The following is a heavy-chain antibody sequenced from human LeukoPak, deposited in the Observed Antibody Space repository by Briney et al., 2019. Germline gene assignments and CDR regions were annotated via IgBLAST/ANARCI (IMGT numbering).Heavy chain of an antibody. D-gene: IGHD1-26*01. CDR3: AKEGSYGLYWFDP. CDR1: GFTFSSYG. V-gene: IGHV3-30*02. J-gene: IGHJ5*02. CDR2: IRNDGTIK. Sequence: GRSLRLSCAASGFTFSSYGMHWVRQAPGKGLEWVAFIRNDGTIKYYADSVKGRFTISRDNSKNTLYLQMNSLRAEDTAVYYCAKEGSYGLYWFDPWGQGTLVTVSS.